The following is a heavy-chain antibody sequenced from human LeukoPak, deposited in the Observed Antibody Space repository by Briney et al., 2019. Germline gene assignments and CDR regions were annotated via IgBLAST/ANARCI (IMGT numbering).Heavy chain of an antibody. CDR3: ARDRIQLWSHDY. D-gene: IGHD5-18*01. CDR2: IKPDGSDK. V-gene: IGHV3-7*04. J-gene: IGHJ4*02. CDR1: GFTFSGYW. Sequence: GGSLRLSCAASGFTFSGYWMSWVRQAPGKGPEWVASIKPDGSDKYYVDSVKGRFTISRENAKNSLYLHMNSLRAEDTAVYYCARDRIQLWSHDYWGQGTLVTVSS.